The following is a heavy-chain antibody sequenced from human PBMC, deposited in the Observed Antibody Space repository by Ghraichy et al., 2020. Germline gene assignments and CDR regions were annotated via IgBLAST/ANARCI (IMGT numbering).Heavy chain of an antibody. D-gene: IGHD3-22*01. CDR3: ARDGSSGSSTHLDY. V-gene: IGHV3-7*03. CDR1: GFSFSNYW. J-gene: IGHJ4*01. Sequence: GGSLRLSCAASGFSFSNYWMRWVRQAPGKGLEWVAHIKQDGGEKYYVDSVKGRFTISRHNAKNSLYLQMNSLRVEDTAIYYCARDGSSGSSTHLDYWGHGNLVTVSS. CDR2: IKQDGGEK.